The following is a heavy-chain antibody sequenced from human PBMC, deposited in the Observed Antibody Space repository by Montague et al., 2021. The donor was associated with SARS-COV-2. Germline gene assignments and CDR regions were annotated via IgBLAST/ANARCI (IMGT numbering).Heavy chain of an antibody. CDR1: SDSFSSSDW. CDR2: ISHGGTT. J-gene: IGHJ5*02. Sequence: SETLSLTCTVSSDSFSSSDWWSWVRQPPGKGLDWIGEISHGGTTNYKSSLKSRVTMSIDKSKNQFSLKLSSVTAADTAVYYCARHWITMIVVVIKGGWFDPWGQGTLVTVSS. V-gene: IGHV4-4*02. D-gene: IGHD3-22*01. CDR3: ARHWITMIVVVIKGGWFDP.